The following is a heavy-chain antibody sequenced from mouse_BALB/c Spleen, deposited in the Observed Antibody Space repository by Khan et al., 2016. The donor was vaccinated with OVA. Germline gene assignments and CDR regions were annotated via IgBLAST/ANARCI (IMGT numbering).Heavy chain of an antibody. Sequence: EVELVESGGDSVKPGGSLKLSCAASGFTFSSYGMSWVRQTPDKRLEWVATISSGGSHTYYPDSVKGRFTISRDNAKNTLYLQMSSLKSEDTAMYYCARHETTMILFAYWGQGTLVTVSA. J-gene: IGHJ3*01. CDR2: ISSGGSHT. V-gene: IGHV5-6*01. D-gene: IGHD2-4*01. CDR3: ARHETTMILFAY. CDR1: GFTFSSYG.